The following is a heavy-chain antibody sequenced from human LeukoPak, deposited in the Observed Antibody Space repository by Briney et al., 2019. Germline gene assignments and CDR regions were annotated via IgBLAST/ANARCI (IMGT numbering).Heavy chain of an antibody. CDR1: GSSLSTYG. D-gene: IGHD3-3*01. V-gene: IGHV3-23*01. CDR2: ITGDDGRR. CDR3: APSIRFEEDY. Sequence: GGSLRLSCAASGSSLSTYGMHWVRQAPGKGLEWVSGITGDDGRRHYADSVRGRFTISRDYSKNTLSLHMSSLRAEDTGIYYCAPSIRFEEDYWGQGTLVTVSP. J-gene: IGHJ4*02.